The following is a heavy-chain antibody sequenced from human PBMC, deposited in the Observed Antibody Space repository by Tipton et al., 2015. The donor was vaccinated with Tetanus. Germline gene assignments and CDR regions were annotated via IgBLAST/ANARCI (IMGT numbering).Heavy chain of an antibody. D-gene: IGHD3-10*01. J-gene: IGHJ3*02. Sequence: TLSLTCTVSGGSISSYYWNWIRQPPGKGLEWIGYIYYSGSTNYNPSLKSRVTISVDTSKNQFSLKLSSVTAADTAVYYCARDTMVRGFDIWGQGTMVTVSS. V-gene: IGHV4-59*01. CDR2: IYYSGST. CDR3: ARDTMVRGFDI. CDR1: GGSISSYY.